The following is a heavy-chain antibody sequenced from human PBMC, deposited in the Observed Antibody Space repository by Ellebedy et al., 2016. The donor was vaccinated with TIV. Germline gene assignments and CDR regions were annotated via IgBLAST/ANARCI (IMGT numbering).Heavy chain of an antibody. D-gene: IGHD2-21*02. J-gene: IGHJ4*02. V-gene: IGHV3-21*05. CDR3: VRARPYCGGDCFSFGN. Sequence: GESLKISCAASGFTFRFYDMNWVCQVPGKGLEWVSYIDRGSRDLYYADSVKGRFTISRDNAKNTLYLQMHSLRAEDTAVYYCVRARPYCGGDCFSFGNWGQGSLVTVSS. CDR1: GFTFRFYD. CDR2: IDRGSRDL.